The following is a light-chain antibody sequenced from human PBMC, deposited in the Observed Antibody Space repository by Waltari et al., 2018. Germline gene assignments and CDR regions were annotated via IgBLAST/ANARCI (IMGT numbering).Light chain of an antibody. J-gene: IGLJ1*01. CDR2: EVS. Sequence: QSALTQPASVSGSPGQSASISCTGTSNDVGGYGYVPWYQQFPGKAPKLMIYEVSYRPSGVSSRFSGSKSGNTASLTISGLQAEDEAVYYCSSHTSTVPHVFGTGTKVTVV. CDR1: SNDVGGYGY. CDR3: SSHTSTVPHV. V-gene: IGLV2-14*01.